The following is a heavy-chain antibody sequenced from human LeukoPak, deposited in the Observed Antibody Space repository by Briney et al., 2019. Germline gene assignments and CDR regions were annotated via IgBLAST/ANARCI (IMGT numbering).Heavy chain of an antibody. CDR2: ISSSGSFI. CDR3: AKGREWELNP. Sequence: PGGSLRLSCAASGFTFSNYNMNWVRQAPGKGLEWVSYISSSGSFIYYADSVKGRFTISRDNAKNSLYLQMNSLRAEDTAVYYCAKGREWELNPWGQGTLVTVSS. D-gene: IGHD1-26*01. V-gene: IGHV3-21*05. CDR1: GFTFSNYN. J-gene: IGHJ4*02.